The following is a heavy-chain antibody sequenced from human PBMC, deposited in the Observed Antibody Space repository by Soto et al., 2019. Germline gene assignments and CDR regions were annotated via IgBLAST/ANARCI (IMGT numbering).Heavy chain of an antibody. D-gene: IGHD3-3*01. CDR3: ARDPGGTDFVEWTYYSDY. CDR1: GFTFSSYA. Sequence: QVQLVESGGGVVQPGRSLRLSCAASGFTFSSYAMHWVRQAPGKGLEWVAVISYDGSNKYYADSVKGRFTISRDNSKNTXXLQMNSLRAEDTAVFYCARDPGGTDFVEWTYYSDYWGQGTLVTVSS. V-gene: IGHV3-30-3*01. J-gene: IGHJ4*02. CDR2: ISYDGSNK.